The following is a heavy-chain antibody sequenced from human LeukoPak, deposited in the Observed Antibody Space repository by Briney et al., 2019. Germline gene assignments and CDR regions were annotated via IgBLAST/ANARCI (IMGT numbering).Heavy chain of an antibody. Sequence: SQTLSLTCTVSGGSISSGGYYWSWIRQHPGKGLEWIGSIYYSGSTYYNPSLKSRVTISVDTSKNQFSLKLSSVTAADTAVYYCAREGATVTTNRGFDYWGQGTLVTVSS. J-gene: IGHJ4*02. CDR1: GGSISSGGYY. D-gene: IGHD4-17*01. CDR2: IYYSGST. V-gene: IGHV4-31*03. CDR3: AREGATVTTNRGFDY.